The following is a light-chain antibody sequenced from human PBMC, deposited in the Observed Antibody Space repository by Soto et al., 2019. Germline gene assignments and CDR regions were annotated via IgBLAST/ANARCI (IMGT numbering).Light chain of an antibody. CDR2: GAS. Sequence: LTQSPSFLSASVGDRVNITCRASQGANSYLAWYQQKPGQAPRLLIYGASNRATGIPDRFSGSGSGTDFTLTISRLEPEDFAVYYCQQYGSSGTFGQGTKA. J-gene: IGKJ1*01. V-gene: IGKV3-20*01. CDR1: QGANSY. CDR3: QQYGSSGT.